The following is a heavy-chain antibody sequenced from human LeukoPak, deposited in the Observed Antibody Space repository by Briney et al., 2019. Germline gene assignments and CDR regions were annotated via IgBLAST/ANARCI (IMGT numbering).Heavy chain of an antibody. D-gene: IGHD3-22*01. CDR2: INPSGGST. CDR3: AISYDSSGYRSGSFDY. V-gene: IGHV1-46*01. Sequence: ASVKVSCKASGYTFTSYYMHWVRQAPGQGLEWMGIINPSGGSTSYAQKFQGRVTMTRDTSTSTVYMELSSLRSEDTAVYYCAISYDSSGYRSGSFDYWGQGTLVTVSS. J-gene: IGHJ4*02. CDR1: GYTFTSYY.